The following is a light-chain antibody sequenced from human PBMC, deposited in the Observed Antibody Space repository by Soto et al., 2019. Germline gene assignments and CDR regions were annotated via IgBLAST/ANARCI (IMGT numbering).Light chain of an antibody. J-gene: IGLJ1*01. CDR3: CSLTTSHTYV. Sequence: QSALTQPASVSGSPGQSITISCTGTSSDIGHYDYVSWYQQHPGKAPKLMIYHVTYRPSGVSNRYSGSKSGNSASLTISGLKAGDEADYYCCSLTTSHTYVFGIGTKVTVL. CDR2: HVT. V-gene: IGLV2-14*03. CDR1: SSDIGHYDY.